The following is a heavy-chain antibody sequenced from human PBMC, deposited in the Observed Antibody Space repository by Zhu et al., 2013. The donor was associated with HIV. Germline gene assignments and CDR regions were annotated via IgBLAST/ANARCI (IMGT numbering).Heavy chain of an antibody. CDR1: GYTFISYY. CDR3: ARRGDCTDKNGGSCYDY. CDR2: INPSGGST. Sequence: QVQLVQSGAEVKKPGASVKVSCKASGYTFISYYIHWVRQAPGQGLEWMGIINPSGGSTTYAQKFQGRVTMTRDTSTSTLYLELSSLKSEDTAVYYCARRGDCTDKNGGSCYDYWGQGTLVSVSS. V-gene: IGHV1-46*01. J-gene: IGHJ4*02. D-gene: IGHD2-15*01.